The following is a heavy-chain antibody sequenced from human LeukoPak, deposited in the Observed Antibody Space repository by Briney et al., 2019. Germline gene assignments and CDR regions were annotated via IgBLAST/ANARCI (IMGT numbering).Heavy chain of an antibody. V-gene: IGHV3-23*01. CDR2: ISGSGGST. J-gene: IGHJ4*02. CDR1: GFTFSSYA. CDR3: ANHVAAAGHPSFDY. D-gene: IGHD6-13*01. Sequence: GGSLRLSCAASGFTFSSYAMSWVRQAPGKGLEWVSAISGSGGSTYYADSVKGRFTISRDNSKNTLYLQMNSLRAEDTAVYYCANHVAAAGHPSFDYWGQGTLVTVSS.